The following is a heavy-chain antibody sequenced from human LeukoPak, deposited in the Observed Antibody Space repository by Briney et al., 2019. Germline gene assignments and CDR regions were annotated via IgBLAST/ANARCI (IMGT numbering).Heavy chain of an antibody. CDR2: INPSGGSA. D-gene: IGHD3-22*01. CDR3: ARDLASSGYYWD. J-gene: IGHJ4*02. Sequence: ASVKVSCKASGYTLTSYYMHWVRQAPGQGLEWMGIINPSGGSAIYAQNFQGRVTMTRDTSTSTVYMELSSLRSEDTAVYYCARDLASSGYYWDWGQGTLVTVSS. CDR1: GYTLTSYY. V-gene: IGHV1-46*01.